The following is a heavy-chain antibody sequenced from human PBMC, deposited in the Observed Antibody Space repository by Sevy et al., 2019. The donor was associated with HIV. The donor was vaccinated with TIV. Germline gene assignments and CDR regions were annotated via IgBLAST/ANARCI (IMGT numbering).Heavy chain of an antibody. D-gene: IGHD6-6*01. CDR1: GFTFSGSA. J-gene: IGHJ5*02. CDR3: TRQVDSSFWRDRFDP. V-gene: IGHV3-73*01. CDR2: IRSKANSYAT. Sequence: GGSLRLSCAASGFTFSGSAMHWVRQASGKGLEWVGRIRSKANSYATAYAASVKGRFSISRDDSKNTAYLQMNSLKTEDTAVYYCTRQVDSSFWRDRFDPWGQGTLVTVSS.